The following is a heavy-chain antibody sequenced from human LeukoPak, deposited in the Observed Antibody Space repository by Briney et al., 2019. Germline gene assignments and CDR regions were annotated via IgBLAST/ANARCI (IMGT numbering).Heavy chain of an antibody. CDR2: ISGSGGST. V-gene: IGHV3-23*01. Sequence: GGSLRLSCAASGFTFSSYAMSWVRQAPGKGLEWVSAISGSGGSTYYADSVKGRFTISRDNSKNTLYLQMSSLRAEDTAVYYCATHDYGDRFDYWGQGTLVTVSS. CDR1: GFTFSSYA. J-gene: IGHJ4*02. D-gene: IGHD4-17*01. CDR3: ATHDYGDRFDY.